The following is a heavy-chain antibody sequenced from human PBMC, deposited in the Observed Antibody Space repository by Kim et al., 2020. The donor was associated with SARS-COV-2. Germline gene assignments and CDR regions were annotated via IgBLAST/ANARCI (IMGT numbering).Heavy chain of an antibody. D-gene: IGHD2-2*01. CDR3: ARDLSSSTDGMDV. Sequence: NPPLKSRVTISVDTSKNQCSLKLSSVTAADTAVYYCARDLSSSTDGMDVWGQGTTVTVSS. J-gene: IGHJ6*02. V-gene: IGHV4-59*01.